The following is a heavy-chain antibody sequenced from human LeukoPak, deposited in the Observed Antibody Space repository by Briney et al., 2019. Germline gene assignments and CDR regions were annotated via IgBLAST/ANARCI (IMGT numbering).Heavy chain of an antibody. V-gene: IGHV3-53*04. J-gene: IGHJ4*02. CDR2: IYTGGTT. D-gene: IGHD3-16*01. Sequence: GGSLRLSCAVSGFTVSGNYMTWVRQAPGKGLEWVSVIYTGGTTYYRDSVRGRLTISRHNSKNMVTLQMDSLRPEDTAVYYCASGPTYDFVRVILYWGQGTLVTVSS. CDR1: GFTVSGNY. CDR3: ASGPTYDFVRVILY.